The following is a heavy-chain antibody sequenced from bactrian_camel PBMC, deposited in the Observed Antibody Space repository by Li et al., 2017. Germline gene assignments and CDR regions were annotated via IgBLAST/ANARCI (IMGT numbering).Heavy chain of an antibody. V-gene: IGHV3S54*01. Sequence: HVQLVESGGGLVQPGGSLRLSCAVSGGTMRANCMGWFRQAPGEEREAVAVVHVKSGNTYYIDSVKGRFTISRDNAGNTLDLQMNSLKLEDTAMYYCAADSPAKIGGTIYCAGANRSFWGKGTQVTVS. D-gene: IGHD1*01. CDR3: AADSPAKIGGTIYCAGANRSF. CDR2: VHVKSGNT. J-gene: IGHJ4*01. CDR1: GGTMRANC.